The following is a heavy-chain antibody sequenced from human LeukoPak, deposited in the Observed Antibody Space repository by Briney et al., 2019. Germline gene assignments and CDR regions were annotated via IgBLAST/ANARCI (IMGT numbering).Heavy chain of an antibody. D-gene: IGHD5-24*01. Sequence: PGGSLRLSCAGSGFTFSSYAMSWVRQAPGKGLEWVSVISSTGGSTFYADSVKGRFTISRDNAKNSLYLQMNSLRAEDTAIYYCTRVGYIDEGIDYWGQGTLVTVSS. V-gene: IGHV3-23*01. J-gene: IGHJ4*02. CDR2: ISSTGGST. CDR1: GFTFSSYA. CDR3: TRVGYIDEGIDY.